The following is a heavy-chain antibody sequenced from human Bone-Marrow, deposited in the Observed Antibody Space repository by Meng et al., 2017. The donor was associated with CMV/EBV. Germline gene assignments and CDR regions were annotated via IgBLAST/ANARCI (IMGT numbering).Heavy chain of an antibody. Sequence: GESLKISCAASGFTFSSYSMNWVRQAPGKGLEWVSSISSSSSYIYYTDSVKGRFTISRDNAKNSLYLQMNSLRAEDTVVYYCARGHYGGAYYFDYWGQGTLVTVSS. CDR2: ISSSSSYI. J-gene: IGHJ4*02. CDR3: ARGHYGGAYYFDY. D-gene: IGHD4-23*01. V-gene: IGHV3-21*01. CDR1: GFTFSSYS.